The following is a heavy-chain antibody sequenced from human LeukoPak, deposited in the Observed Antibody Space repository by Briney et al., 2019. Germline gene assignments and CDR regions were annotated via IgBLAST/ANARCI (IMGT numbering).Heavy chain of an antibody. J-gene: IGHJ4*02. CDR3: ARIGGSGSYFEEGVVDY. CDR2: INSDGSTT. V-gene: IGHV3-74*01. D-gene: IGHD3-10*01. Sequence: GGSLRLSCAASGFTFSSYWMHWVRQAPGKGLVWVSRINSDGSTTSYADSVKGRFTISRDNSKNTLYLQMNSLRAEDTAVYYCARIGGSGSYFEEGVVDYWGQGTLVTVSS. CDR1: GFTFSSYW.